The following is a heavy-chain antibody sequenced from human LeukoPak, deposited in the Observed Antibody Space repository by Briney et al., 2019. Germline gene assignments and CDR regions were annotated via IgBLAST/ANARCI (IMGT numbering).Heavy chain of an antibody. J-gene: IGHJ4*02. D-gene: IGHD2-2*01. CDR3: ARDCSSTRCQGPVFDN. V-gene: IGHV1-46*01. CDR2: IHPSGGNT. CDR1: VYTFTINY. Sequence: ASVNVSSTPSVYTFTINYMHWVRQAPGQGLEWMGIIHPSGGNTNYAQKFQGRVAITRDTSTSTVYMELSSLRSEDTAIYYCARDCSSTRCQGPVFDNWGQGTLVTVSS.